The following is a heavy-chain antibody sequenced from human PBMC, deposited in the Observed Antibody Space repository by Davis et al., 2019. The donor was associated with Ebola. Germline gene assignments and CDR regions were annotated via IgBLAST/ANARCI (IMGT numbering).Heavy chain of an antibody. V-gene: IGHV7-4-1*02. CDR2: INTNTGNP. Sequence: ASVKVSCKASGYTFTSYAMNWVRQAPGQGLEWMGWINTNTGNPTYAQGFTGRFVFSLDTSVSTAYLQLSSLKAEDTAVYYCARDLYSSSSGLDFYYYYYYGMDVWGKGTTVTVSS. D-gene: IGHD6-6*01. J-gene: IGHJ6*04. CDR3: ARDLYSSSSGLDFYYYYYYGMDV. CDR1: GYTFTSYA.